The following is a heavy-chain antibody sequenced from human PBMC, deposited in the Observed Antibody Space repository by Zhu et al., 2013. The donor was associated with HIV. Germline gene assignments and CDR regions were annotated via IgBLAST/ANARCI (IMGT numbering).Heavy chain of an antibody. CDR2: INPSGGST. D-gene: IGHD3-22*01. Sequence: LVQSGAEVKKPGASVKISCKASGYTFTNSYIHWVRQAPGQGLEWMGIINPSGGSTSNAQKFQGRVTMTRDTSTSTVYMELSSLRSEDTAVYYCARASTYSTYYYDSSGYPDYYDYWGQGTLVTVSS. J-gene: IGHJ4*02. CDR3: ARASTYSTYYYDSSGYPDYYDY. V-gene: IGHV1-46*01. CDR1: GYTFTNSY.